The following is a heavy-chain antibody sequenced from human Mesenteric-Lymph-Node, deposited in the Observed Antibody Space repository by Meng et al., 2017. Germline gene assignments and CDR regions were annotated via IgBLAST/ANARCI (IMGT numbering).Heavy chain of an antibody. J-gene: IGHJ4*02. CDR2: ISVSGDGT. CDR3: AKVITAASLDMAFDD. D-gene: IGHD6-13*01. V-gene: IGHV3-23*01. Sequence: GESLKISCAVSGFSFSSYAMSWVRQTPGKGLEWVSSISVSGDGTYYADSVKGRFTISRDNSKNTLYLQMNSLRAEDTALYYCAKVITAASLDMAFDDWGQGTLVTSPQ. CDR1: GFSFSSYA.